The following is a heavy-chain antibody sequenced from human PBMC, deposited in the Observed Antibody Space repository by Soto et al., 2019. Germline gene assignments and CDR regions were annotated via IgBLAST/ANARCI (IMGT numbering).Heavy chain of an antibody. V-gene: IGHV4-59*01. D-gene: IGHD2-15*01. Sequence: SETLSLTCTVSGGSISSYYWSWIRQPPGKGLEWIGYIYYSGSTNYNPSLKSRVTISVDTSKNQFSLKLSSVTAADTAVYYCARDGLGYCSGGSCYEGGFDYWGQGTLVTVSS. CDR3: ARDGLGYCSGGSCYEGGFDY. J-gene: IGHJ4*02. CDR1: GGSISSYY. CDR2: IYYSGST.